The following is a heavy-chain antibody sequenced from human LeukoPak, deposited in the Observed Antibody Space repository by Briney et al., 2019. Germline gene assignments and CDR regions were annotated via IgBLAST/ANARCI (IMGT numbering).Heavy chain of an antibody. D-gene: IGHD5-24*01. CDR3: ARLAGDGHNYFDS. Sequence: GESLKISCKSSGYSFTNYWIGWVRQMPGEGLEWMGIIYPGDSDTRYSPSFRGQVTFSADKSITTAYLQWSSLKASDTAMYYCARLAGDGHNYFDSWGQGTLVTVSS. J-gene: IGHJ4*02. CDR1: GYSFTNYW. V-gene: IGHV5-51*01. CDR2: IYPGDSDT.